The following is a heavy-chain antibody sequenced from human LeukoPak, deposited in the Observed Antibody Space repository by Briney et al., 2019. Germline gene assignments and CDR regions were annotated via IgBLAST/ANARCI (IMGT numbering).Heavy chain of an antibody. CDR3: ARLGGGYNYGDQRDY. CDR2: IIPILGIA. D-gene: IGHD5-18*01. V-gene: IGHV1-69*04. CDR1: GGTFSSYA. J-gene: IGHJ4*02. Sequence: SVKVSCKASGGTFSSYAISWVRQAPGQGLEWMGRIIPILGIANYAQEFQGHVTISADKSISTAYLQWSSLEASDSAMYYCARLGGGYNYGDQRDYWGQGTLVTVSS.